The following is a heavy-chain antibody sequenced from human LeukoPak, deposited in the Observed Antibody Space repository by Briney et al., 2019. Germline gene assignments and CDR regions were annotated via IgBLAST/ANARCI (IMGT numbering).Heavy chain of an antibody. CDR2: ISSSSSYI. Sequence: GGSLRLSCAASGFTFSSYSMNWVRQAPGKGLEWVSSISSSSSYIYYADSVKGRFTISRDNAKNSLYLQMNSLGAEDTAVYYCARDHFVVVPAAIPVRGGYYYMDVWGKGTTVTVSS. J-gene: IGHJ6*03. CDR1: GFTFSSYS. D-gene: IGHD2-2*02. CDR3: ARDHFVVVPAAIPVRGGYYYMDV. V-gene: IGHV3-21*01.